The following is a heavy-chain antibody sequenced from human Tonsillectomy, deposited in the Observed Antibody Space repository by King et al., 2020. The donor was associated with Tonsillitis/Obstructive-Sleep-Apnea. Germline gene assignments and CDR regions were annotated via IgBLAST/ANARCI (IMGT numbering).Heavy chain of an antibody. CDR1: GFTFSSYV. Sequence: VQLVESGGGVVQPGRSLRLSCAASGFTFSSYVMHWVRQAPGKGLEWVAVISYDGSNKYYADSVKGRFTISRDNSKNTLHLQMSSLRAEDTAVYYCVGVLTYYYDSSGYYPFDYWGQGTLVTVSS. D-gene: IGHD3-22*01. CDR2: ISYDGSNK. V-gene: IGHV3-30*04. CDR3: VGVLTYYYDSSGYYPFDY. J-gene: IGHJ4*02.